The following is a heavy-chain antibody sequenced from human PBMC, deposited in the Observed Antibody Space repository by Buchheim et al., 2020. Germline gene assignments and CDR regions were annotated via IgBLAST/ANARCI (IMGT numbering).Heavy chain of an antibody. CDR2: IKQDGSEK. CDR1: GFTFSNYW. J-gene: IGHJ6*02. CDR3: ARDKMNGVVIYYYYYGMDV. D-gene: IGHD3-3*01. Sequence: EVQLVESGGGLVQPGGSLRLSCAASGFTFSNYWMTWVRQAPGKGLEWVANIKQDGSEKNYVASVKGRFTISRDNAKNSLYLQMNSLRAEDTAVYYCARDKMNGVVIYYYYYGMDVWGQGTT. V-gene: IGHV3-7*03.